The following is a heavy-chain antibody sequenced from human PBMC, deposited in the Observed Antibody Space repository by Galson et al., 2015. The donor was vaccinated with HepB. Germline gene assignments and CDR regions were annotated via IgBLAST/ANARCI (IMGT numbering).Heavy chain of an antibody. CDR2: INHSGST. J-gene: IGHJ4*02. Sequence: ETLSLTCGVYGGPFTSYYWTWIRQPPGKGLEWIGEINHSGSTLYNPSLKSRVAISVDTSKSQFSLKLTSVTAADTAMYYCARGPSVRKSSLFDYWSQGTLVTVSS. V-gene: IGHV4-34*01. CDR3: ARGPSVRKSSLFDY. D-gene: IGHD1-1*01. CDR1: GGPFTSYY.